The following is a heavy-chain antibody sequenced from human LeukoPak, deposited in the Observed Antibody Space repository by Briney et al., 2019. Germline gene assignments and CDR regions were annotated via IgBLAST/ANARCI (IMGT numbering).Heavy chain of an antibody. CDR2: IDTSSTTM. V-gene: IGHV3-48*04. J-gene: IGHJ4*02. CDR3: AKGSITMVRGVITN. D-gene: IGHD3-10*01. CDR1: GLTFSKYS. Sequence: PGGSLRLSCAASGLTFSKYSMTWVRQAPGKGLEWVSFIDTSSTTMYYTDSVKGRFTISRDNAKNSLYLQMNSLRAEDTAVYYCAKGSITMVRGVITNWGQGTLVTVSS.